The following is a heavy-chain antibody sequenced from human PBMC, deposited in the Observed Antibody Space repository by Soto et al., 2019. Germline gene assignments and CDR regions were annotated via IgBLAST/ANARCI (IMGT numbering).Heavy chain of an antibody. CDR1: DGSISNFY. CDR2: ISSSGNT. D-gene: IGHD3-22*01. CDR3: ARAPMVLTRSYFDS. J-gene: IGHJ4*02. Sequence: SETLSLTCTVSDGSISNFYWSWIRQPPGKGLEWIGYISSSGNTNYNPSLKSRVSISVDTSKNQFSLNLTSVTAADTAVYYCARAPMVLTRSYFDSWGQGTPVTAPQ. V-gene: IGHV4-59*01.